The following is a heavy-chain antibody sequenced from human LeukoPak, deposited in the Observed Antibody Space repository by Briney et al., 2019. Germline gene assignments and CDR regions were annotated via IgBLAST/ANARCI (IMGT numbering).Heavy chain of an antibody. J-gene: IGHJ5*02. CDR1: GFTFSSYG. Sequence: PGGSLRLSCAASGFTFSSYGMHWVRQAPGKGLEWVAVIWYDGSNKYYADSVKGRFTISRDNSKNTLYLQMNSLRAEDTAVHYCARDQRITIFGVVTNNWFDPWGQGTLVTVST. D-gene: IGHD3-3*01. CDR2: IWYDGSNK. V-gene: IGHV3-33*01. CDR3: ARDQRITIFGVVTNNWFDP.